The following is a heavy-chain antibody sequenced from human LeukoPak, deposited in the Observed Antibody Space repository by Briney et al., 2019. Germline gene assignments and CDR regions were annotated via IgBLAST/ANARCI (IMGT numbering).Heavy chain of an antibody. V-gene: IGHV4-59*08. Sequence: SETLSLTCTVSGGSISSYYWSWIRQPPGKGLEWIGYIYYSGSTNYNPSLKSRVTISVETSKNQFSLKLSSVTAADTAVYYCASRHSYGYYFDYWGQGTLVTVSS. D-gene: IGHD5-18*01. CDR1: GGSISSYY. CDR3: ASRHSYGYYFDY. CDR2: IYYSGST. J-gene: IGHJ4*02.